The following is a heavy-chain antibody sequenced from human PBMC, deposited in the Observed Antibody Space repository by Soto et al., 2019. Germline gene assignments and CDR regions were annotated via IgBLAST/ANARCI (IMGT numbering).Heavy chain of an antibody. CDR3: VKGFGFGIAVAGHCYGMDV. CDR2: VSGSGGST. J-gene: IGHJ6*02. V-gene: IGHV3-23*01. D-gene: IGHD6-19*01. CDR1: GFTFSSYA. Sequence: EVQLLESGGGLVQPGGSLRLSCAASGFTFSSYAMSWVRQAPGKGLEWVSAVSGSGGSTYYADSVKGRFTISRDNSMKSLDLQMNSLRAEDTAVYYCVKGFGFGIAVAGHCYGMDVWGQGNTVTVSS.